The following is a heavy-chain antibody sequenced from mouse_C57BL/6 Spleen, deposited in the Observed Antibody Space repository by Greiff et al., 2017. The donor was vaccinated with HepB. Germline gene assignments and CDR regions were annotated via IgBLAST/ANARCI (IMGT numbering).Heavy chain of an antibody. J-gene: IGHJ4*01. CDR1: GYSFTSYY. Sequence: QVQLKQSGPELVKPGASVKISCKASGYSFTSYYIHWVKQRPGQGLEWIGWIYPGSGNTKYNEKFKGKATLTADTSSSTAYMQLSSLTSEDSAVYYCAREDDTTVVEGAMDYWGQGTSVTVSS. CDR3: AREDDTTVVEGAMDY. CDR2: IYPGSGNT. D-gene: IGHD1-1*01. V-gene: IGHV1-66*01.